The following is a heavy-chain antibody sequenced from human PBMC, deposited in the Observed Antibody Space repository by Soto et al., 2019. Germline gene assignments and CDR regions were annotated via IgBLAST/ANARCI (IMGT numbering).Heavy chain of an antibody. CDR3: ARIPRYYDFWSGYHGASSDYYYYGMDV. Sequence: GASVKVSCKASGYTFTSYGISWVRQAPGQGLEWMGWISAYNGNTNYAQKLQGRVTMTTDTSTSTAYMELRSLRSDDTAVYYCARIPRYYDFWSGYHGASSDYYYYGMDVWGQGTTVTVS. CDR2: ISAYNGNT. V-gene: IGHV1-18*01. CDR1: GYTFTSYG. D-gene: IGHD3-3*01. J-gene: IGHJ6*02.